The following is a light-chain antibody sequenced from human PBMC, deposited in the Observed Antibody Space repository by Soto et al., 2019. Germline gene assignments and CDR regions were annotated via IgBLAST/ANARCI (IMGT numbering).Light chain of an antibody. Sequence: DIQMTQSPSSLSASVGDRVTITCRASQSISSYLNWYQQKPGKAPTLLIYAASSLTSGVPSRFSGSGSGTDFTLTISSLQPEDFATYYCQQSYSTPLTFGGGTKVEIK. CDR2: AAS. V-gene: IGKV1-39*01. CDR3: QQSYSTPLT. J-gene: IGKJ4*01. CDR1: QSISSY.